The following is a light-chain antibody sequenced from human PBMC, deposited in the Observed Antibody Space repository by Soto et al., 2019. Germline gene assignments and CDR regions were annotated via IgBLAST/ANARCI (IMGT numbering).Light chain of an antibody. CDR3: QQYQTYAT. J-gene: IGKJ5*01. Sequence: DIQMTQSPSSLSASVGDRVTIGCRASQNINTYLAWFQQKPGKAPKSLIYAATNLQGGVPSRFSGTGSGTEFSLTISSLQPDDFATYYCQQYQTYATFGQGTRLDI. CDR2: AAT. V-gene: IGKV1-16*01. CDR1: QNINTY.